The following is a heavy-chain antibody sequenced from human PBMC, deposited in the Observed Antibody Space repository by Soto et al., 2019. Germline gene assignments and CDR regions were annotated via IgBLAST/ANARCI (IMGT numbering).Heavy chain of an antibody. V-gene: IGHV3-23*01. Sequence: GGSLRLACSASGFTFSSYAMSWVRQAPGKGLEWVSTISGSCGSTYYADSVKGRFTISRDNSKNTLYLQMNSLRAEDTAVYYYAKDRGLTYYYDSSGYPGFDYWGQGTLVTVSS. CDR3: AKDRGLTYYYDSSGYPGFDY. D-gene: IGHD3-22*01. J-gene: IGHJ4*02. CDR2: ISGSCGST. CDR1: GFTFSSYA.